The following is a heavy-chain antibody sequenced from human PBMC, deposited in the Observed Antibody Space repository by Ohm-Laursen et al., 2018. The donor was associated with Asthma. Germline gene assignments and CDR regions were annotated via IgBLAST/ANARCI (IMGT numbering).Heavy chain of an antibody. CDR3: ARIGPEWELPGREYSLHH. CDR1: AFIVSTKF. V-gene: IGHV3-53*01. CDR2: IFGSTGT. J-gene: IGHJ1*01. D-gene: IGHD1-26*01. Sequence: SLRLSCAASAFIVSTKFMIWVRQAPGKGPDWVSVIFGSTGTNYADSVKGRFTISRDNSKNTIYLQMNSLRAEDTALYYCARIGPEWELPGREYSLHHWGQGTQVTVSS.